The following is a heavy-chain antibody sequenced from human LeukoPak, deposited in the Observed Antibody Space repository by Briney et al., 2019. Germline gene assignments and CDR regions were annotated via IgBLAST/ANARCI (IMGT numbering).Heavy chain of an antibody. CDR3: ARDLRITIFGVVISNWFDP. CDR1: GGSFSGYY. Sequence: PSETLSLTCAVYGGSFSGYYWSWIRQPPGKGLEWIGEIIHSGSTNYNPSLKSRVTISVDTSKNQFSLKLSSVTAADTAVYYCARDLRITIFGVVISNWFDPWGQGTLVTVSS. V-gene: IGHV4-34*12. CDR2: IIHSGST. J-gene: IGHJ5*02. D-gene: IGHD3-3*01.